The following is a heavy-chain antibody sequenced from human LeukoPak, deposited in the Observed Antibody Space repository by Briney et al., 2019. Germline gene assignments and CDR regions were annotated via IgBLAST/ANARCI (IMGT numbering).Heavy chain of an antibody. Sequence: SETLSLTCTVSGGSISSSSYYWDWIRQPPGKGLEWIGSIYYSGITYYNPSLKSRATISVDTSKNQFSLNLSSVTAADTAVYYCARHETARAVVITGEGYWGQGTLVTVSS. V-gene: IGHV4-39*01. CDR3: ARHETARAVVITGEGY. CDR1: GGSISSSSYY. D-gene: IGHD3-22*01. CDR2: IYYSGIT. J-gene: IGHJ4*02.